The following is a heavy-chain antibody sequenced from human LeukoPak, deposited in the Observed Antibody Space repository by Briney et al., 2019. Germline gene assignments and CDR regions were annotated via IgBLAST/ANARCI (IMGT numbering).Heavy chain of an antibody. Sequence: GGSLRLSCAASGFTFDDYAMHWVRQAPGKGLEWVSLITWDAGATYYADSVKGRFTISRDNAKNSLYLQMNSLRAEDMALYYCAKAGGDSSGYYIDYWGQGTLVTVSS. D-gene: IGHD3-22*01. J-gene: IGHJ4*02. CDR3: AKAGGDSSGYYIDY. CDR1: GFTFDDYA. CDR2: ITWDAGAT. V-gene: IGHV3-43D*03.